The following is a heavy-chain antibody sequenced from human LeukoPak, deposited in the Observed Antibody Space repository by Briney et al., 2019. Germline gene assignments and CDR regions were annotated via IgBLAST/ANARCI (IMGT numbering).Heavy chain of an antibody. J-gene: IGHJ4*02. CDR2: IKAKAPGGTI. Sequence: GGSLRLSCAASGFTFINAWMAWVRQAPGKGLEWVGRIKAKAPGGTIEHAAPVKGRLTISRDDSKNTLYLQMHSLKTEDTAVYYCTTDGVGVEGATYDNWGQGTLVSVPS. CDR1: GFTFINAW. CDR3: TTDGVGVEGATYDN. V-gene: IGHV3-15*01. D-gene: IGHD1-26*01.